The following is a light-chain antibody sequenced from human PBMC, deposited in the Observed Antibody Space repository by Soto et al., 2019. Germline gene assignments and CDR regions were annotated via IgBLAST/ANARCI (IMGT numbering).Light chain of an antibody. CDR2: DVS. J-gene: IGKJ1*01. CDR1: QNISSY. V-gene: IGKV3-11*01. CDR3: QQRRNWPRT. Sequence: IVLTHSPVTLSFSAGEIATLSFRASQNISSYLIWYQQKPGQAPRLLMYDVSNRATGIPARFSGSGSGKDFTLTISSLEPEDIAVYYCQQRRNWPRTFGQGTKVDIK.